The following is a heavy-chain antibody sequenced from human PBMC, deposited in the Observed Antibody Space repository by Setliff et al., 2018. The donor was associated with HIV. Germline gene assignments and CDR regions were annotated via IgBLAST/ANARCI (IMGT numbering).Heavy chain of an antibody. D-gene: IGHD3-3*01. CDR2: VRSKAYGGTT. CDR1: GFIFDDYA. CDR3: TRDPKYYDFWSGYPHPFDY. Sequence: GGSLRLSCTASGFIFDDYAMSWVRQAPGKGLEWVGFVRSKAYGGTTEYAASVKGRFTISRDDSKSIAYLQMNSLKTEDTALYYCTRDPKYYDFWSGYPHPFDYWGQGTLVTVSS. V-gene: IGHV3-49*04. J-gene: IGHJ4*02.